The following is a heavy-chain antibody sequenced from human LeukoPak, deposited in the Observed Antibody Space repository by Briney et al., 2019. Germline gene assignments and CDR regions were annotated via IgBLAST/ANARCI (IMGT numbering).Heavy chain of an antibody. D-gene: IGHD1-26*01. J-gene: IGHJ4*02. Sequence: DSVKGRFTISRDNSKNTLFLQMNSLRAEDTAVYYCAKGAGSYWDYFDYWGQGTLVTVSS. V-gene: IGHV3-23*01. CDR3: AKGAGSYWDYFDY.